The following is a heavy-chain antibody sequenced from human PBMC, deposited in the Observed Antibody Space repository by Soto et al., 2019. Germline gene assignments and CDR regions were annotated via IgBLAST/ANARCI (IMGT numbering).Heavy chain of an antibody. J-gene: IGHJ3*02. CDR3: ASSSGWSGGAFDI. CDR2: ISYDGSNK. Sequence: PGGSLRLSCAASGFTFSSYAMHRVRQAPGKGLEWVAVISYDGSNKYYADSVKGRFTISRDNSKNTLYLQMNSLRAEDTAVYYCASSSGWSGGAFDIWGQGTMVTVSS. D-gene: IGHD6-19*01. CDR1: GFTFSSYA. V-gene: IGHV3-30-3*01.